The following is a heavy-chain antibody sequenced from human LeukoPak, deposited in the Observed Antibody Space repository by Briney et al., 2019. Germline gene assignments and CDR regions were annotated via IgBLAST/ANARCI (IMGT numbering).Heavy chain of an antibody. V-gene: IGHV3-33*01. CDR3: ARDFELSH. CDR2: IWYAGSSK. Sequence: GRSLRLSCAASGFTFSSYGMHWVRQAPGKGLEWVALIWYAGSSKHYADSVRGRFTISRDNSKNTLYLQMNSLRAEDTAVYYCARDFELSHWGQGTLVTVSS. J-gene: IGHJ4*02. CDR1: GFTFSSYG. D-gene: IGHD3-16*02.